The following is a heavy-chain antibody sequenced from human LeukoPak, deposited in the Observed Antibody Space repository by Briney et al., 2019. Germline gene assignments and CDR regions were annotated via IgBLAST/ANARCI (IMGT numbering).Heavy chain of an antibody. V-gene: IGHV3-23*01. CDR1: GFTFSSYA. Sequence: PGGSLRLSCAASGFTFSSYAMSWVRQAPGKGLEWVSAISGSGGSTYYADSVKGRFSISRDNSKNTLYLQLNSLRAEDTAVYYCAKEKAGCCSSTSCFDGYDYWGQGTLVTVSS. CDR3: AKEKAGCCSSTSCFDGYDY. D-gene: IGHD2-2*01. CDR2: ISGSGGST. J-gene: IGHJ4*02.